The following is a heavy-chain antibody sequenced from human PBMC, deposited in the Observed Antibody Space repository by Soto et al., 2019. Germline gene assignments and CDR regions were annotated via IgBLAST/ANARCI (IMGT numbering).Heavy chain of an antibody. CDR2: ISTYNGNT. J-gene: IGHJ4*02. D-gene: IGHD3-22*01. V-gene: IGHV1-18*01. Sequence: QVQLVQSGAEVKKPGASVKVSCKASGYTLTSHGISWVRQAPGQGLEWMGWISTYNGNTKYAQKFQERVTMTADTSTNTAQLELRSLRSYDTAMYYCARGYYDSSGPFDCWGQGTLVTVSS. CDR3: ARGYYDSSGPFDC. CDR1: GYTLTSHG.